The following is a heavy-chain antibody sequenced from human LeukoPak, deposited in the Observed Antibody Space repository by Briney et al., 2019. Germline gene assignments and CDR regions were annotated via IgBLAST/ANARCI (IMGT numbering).Heavy chain of an antibody. D-gene: IGHD2-2*01. V-gene: IGHV4-59*08. CDR2: MYYSGRA. J-gene: IGHJ5*02. CDR3: ARHASSSTSWLPA. Sequence: SETLSLTCTVSGDSITNYYWSWIRQPPGQGLEWIANMYYSGRANYNPSLKSRVTISVDTSKNQFSLKLTSVNAADTALYYCARHASSSTSWLPAWGQGILVTVSS. CDR1: GDSITNYY.